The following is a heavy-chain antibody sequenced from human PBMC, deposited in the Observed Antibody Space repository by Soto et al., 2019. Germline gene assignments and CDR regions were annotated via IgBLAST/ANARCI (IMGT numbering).Heavy chain of an antibody. Sequence: GGSLRLSCAASGFTVSSNYMSWVRQAPGKGLEWVSVIYSGGSTYYADPVKGRFTISRDNSKNTLYLQMNGLRAEDTAVYYCAKDGYTSSWVYYFDSWGQGTLVTVSS. CDR3: AKDGYTSSWVYYFDS. J-gene: IGHJ4*02. V-gene: IGHV3-53*01. CDR1: GFTVSSNY. D-gene: IGHD6-13*01. CDR2: IYSGGST.